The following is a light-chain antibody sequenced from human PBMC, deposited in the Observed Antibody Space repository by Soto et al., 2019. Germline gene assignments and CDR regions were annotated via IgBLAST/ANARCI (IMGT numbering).Light chain of an antibody. Sequence: QSALTQPASVSGSPGQSITISCTGTSSDIGVYNYVSWYQQHPGKAPKLVICEVSNRPSGVSSRFSGSKSGNTASLTISGLQVEDEADYICGSFTTNRIWVFGGGTKLTVL. CDR3: GSFTTNRIWV. CDR1: SSDIGVYNY. V-gene: IGLV2-14*01. CDR2: EVS. J-gene: IGLJ3*02.